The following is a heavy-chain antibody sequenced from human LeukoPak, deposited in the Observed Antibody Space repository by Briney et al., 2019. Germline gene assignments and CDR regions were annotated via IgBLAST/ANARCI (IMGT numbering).Heavy chain of an antibody. CDR1: GYSISSGYY. D-gene: IGHD2-2*01. CDR2: IYHSGST. Sequence: ETLSLTCTVSGYSISSGYYWGWIRQPPGKGLEWIGSIYHSGSTYYNPSLKSRVTISVDTSKNQFSLKLSSVTAADTAVYYCARGRYCSSTSCYWDYWGQGTLVTVSS. J-gene: IGHJ4*02. V-gene: IGHV4-38-2*02. CDR3: ARGRYCSSTSCYWDY.